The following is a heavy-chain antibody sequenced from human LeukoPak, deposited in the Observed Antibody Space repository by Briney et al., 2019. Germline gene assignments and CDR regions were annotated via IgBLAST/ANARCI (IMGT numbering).Heavy chain of an antibody. D-gene: IGHD1-14*01. CDR2: IDSSSGTI. CDR3: ARDPPRRYDY. CDR1: GFTFSDYS. Sequence: PGGSLRLSCAASGFTFSDYSMNWVRQAPGKGLEWIPYIDSSSGTIYYADSVKGRFTISRDNAKNSLYLQMNSLRAEDTAVYYCARDPPRRYDYWGQGTLVTVSS. J-gene: IGHJ4*02. V-gene: IGHV3-48*01.